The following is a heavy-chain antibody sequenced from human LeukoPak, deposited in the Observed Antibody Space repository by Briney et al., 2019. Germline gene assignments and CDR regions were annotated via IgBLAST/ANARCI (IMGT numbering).Heavy chain of an antibody. V-gene: IGHV3-48*03. Sequence: GGTLRLSCAASGFTFSSYEMNWVRQAPGKGLEWVSYISSSGSTIYYADSVKGRFTISRDNSKNTLYLQMNSLRAEDTAVYYCAKDYIAAAGTPDYWGQGTLVTVSS. J-gene: IGHJ4*02. CDR2: ISSSGSTI. CDR3: AKDYIAAAGTPDY. CDR1: GFTFSSYE. D-gene: IGHD6-13*01.